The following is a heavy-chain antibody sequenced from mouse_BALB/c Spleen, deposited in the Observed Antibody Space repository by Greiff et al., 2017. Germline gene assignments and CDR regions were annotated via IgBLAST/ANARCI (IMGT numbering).Heavy chain of an antibody. J-gene: IGHJ3*01. Sequence: EVKLMESGGGLVQPGGSLRLSCATSGFTFTDYYMSWVRQPPGKALEWLGFIRNKANGYTTEYSASVKGRFTISRDNSQSILYLQMNTLRAEDSATYYCAREGDYDGFAYWGQGTLVTVSA. CDR2: IRNKANGYTT. CDR3: AREGDYDGFAY. V-gene: IGHV7-3*02. CDR1: GFTFTDYY. D-gene: IGHD2-4*01.